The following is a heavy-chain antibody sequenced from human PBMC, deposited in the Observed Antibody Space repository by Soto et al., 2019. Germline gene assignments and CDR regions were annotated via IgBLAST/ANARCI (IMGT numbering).Heavy chain of an antibody. Sequence: QVQLVQSGAEVKKPGSSVKVSCKASGGTFSSYTISWVRQAPGQGLEWMGRIIPILGIANYAQKFQGRVTITADKSTSTAYMDLSSLRSEDTAEYYCARDIHDYGDPRYWGQGTLVTVSS. CDR1: GGTFSSYT. CDR2: IIPILGIA. V-gene: IGHV1-69*08. CDR3: ARDIHDYGDPRY. J-gene: IGHJ4*02. D-gene: IGHD4-17*01.